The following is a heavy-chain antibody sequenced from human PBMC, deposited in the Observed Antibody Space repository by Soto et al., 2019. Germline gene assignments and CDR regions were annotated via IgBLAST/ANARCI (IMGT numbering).Heavy chain of an antibody. J-gene: IGHJ6*02. V-gene: IGHV3-53*04. D-gene: IGHD3-22*01. Sequence: GESLKISCAASGFTVSSNYMSWVRQAPGKGLEWVSVIYSGGSTYYADSVKGRFTISRHNSKNTLYLQMNSLRAEDTAVYYCARDFRDYDSSGYYYYYGMDVWGQGTTVTVSS. CDR2: IYSGGST. CDR3: ARDFRDYDSSGYYYYYGMDV. CDR1: GFTVSSNY.